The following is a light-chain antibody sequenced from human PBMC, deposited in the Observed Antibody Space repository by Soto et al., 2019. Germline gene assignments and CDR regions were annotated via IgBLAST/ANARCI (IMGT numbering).Light chain of an antibody. CDR1: SSDVGGYNY. J-gene: IGLJ2*01. CDR2: AVS. CDR3: SSYTSSSTLL. Sequence: QSALTQPASVSESPGQSITISCTGTSSDVGGYNYVSWYQQHPGKAPKLMIYAVSNRPSGVSNRFSGSKSGNTASLTISGLQAEDEADYYCSSYTSSSTLLFGGGTKL. V-gene: IGLV2-14*01.